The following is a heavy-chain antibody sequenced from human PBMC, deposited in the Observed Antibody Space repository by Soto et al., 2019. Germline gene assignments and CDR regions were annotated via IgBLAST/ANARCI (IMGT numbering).Heavy chain of an antibody. D-gene: IGHD5-18*01. CDR2: IYYSGST. V-gene: IGHV4-31*03. J-gene: IGHJ6*02. CDR3: ATFPVEDTAGGYYYYGMDV. CDR1: GGSISSGGYY. Sequence: SETLSLTCTVSGGSISSGGYYWSWIRQHPGKGLEWIGYIYYSGSTYYNPSLKSRVTISVDTAKNQLSLKLSSVTAADTAVYYCATFPVEDTAGGYYYYGMDVWGQGTTVTVSS.